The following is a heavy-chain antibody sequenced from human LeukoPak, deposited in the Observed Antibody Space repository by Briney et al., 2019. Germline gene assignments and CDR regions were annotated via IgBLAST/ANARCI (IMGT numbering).Heavy chain of an antibody. CDR1: GGSISSGSYY. J-gene: IGHJ5*02. CDR3: ARITAAGTGFDP. V-gene: IGHV4-61*02. D-gene: IGHD6-13*01. Sequence: SETLSLTCSVSGGSISSGSYYWSWIRQPAGKGLEWIGRIYTSGSTNYNPSLKSRVTISAHTSKNQFSLNLNSVTAADTAVYYCARITAAGTGFDPWGQGTLATVSS. CDR2: IYTSGST.